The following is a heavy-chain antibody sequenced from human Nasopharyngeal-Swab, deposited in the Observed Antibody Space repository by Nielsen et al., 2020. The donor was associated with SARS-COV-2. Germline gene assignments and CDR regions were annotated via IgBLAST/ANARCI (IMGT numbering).Heavy chain of an antibody. V-gene: IGHV1-8*01. CDR1: GYTFTSYD. CDR2: MNPNSGNT. D-gene: IGHD2-15*01. Sequence: ASVKVSCKASGYTFTSYDINWVRQATGQGLEWMGWMNPNSGNTGYAQKFQGRVTMTRNTSISTAYMELSSLRSEDTAVYYCARGGHIVVVVAAADNWFDPWAREPWSPSPQ. CDR3: ARGGHIVVVVAAADNWFDP. J-gene: IGHJ5*02.